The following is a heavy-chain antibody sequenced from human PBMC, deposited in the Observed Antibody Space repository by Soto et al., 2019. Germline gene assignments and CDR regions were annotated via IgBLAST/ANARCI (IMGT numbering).Heavy chain of an antibody. V-gene: IGHV3-30-3*01. CDR2: ISYDGSNK. D-gene: IGHD6-13*01. Sequence: GGSLRLSCAASGFTFSSYAMHWVRQAPGKGLEWVAVISYDGSNKYYADSVKGRFTISRDNSKNTLYLQMNSLRAEDTAVYYCARAIIPGSSYRDYYYYGMDVWGQGTTVTVSS. CDR1: GFTFSSYA. J-gene: IGHJ6*02. CDR3: ARAIIPGSSYRDYYYYGMDV.